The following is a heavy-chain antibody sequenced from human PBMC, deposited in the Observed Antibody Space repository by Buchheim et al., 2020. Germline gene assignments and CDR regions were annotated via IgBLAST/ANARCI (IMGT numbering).Heavy chain of an antibody. Sequence: EVQLVESGGGLVQPGGSLRLSCAASGFSFSPKWMSWVRQAPGRGQEWVANIAPDGTEKYYVDSVKGHFTIHSDNTEDSLYLQMSGLRCEDTAVYYCARDEIWGQGPL. V-gene: IGHV3-7*01. CDR1: GFSFSPKW. J-gene: IGHJ4*02. CDR2: IAPDGTEK. CDR3: ARDEI.